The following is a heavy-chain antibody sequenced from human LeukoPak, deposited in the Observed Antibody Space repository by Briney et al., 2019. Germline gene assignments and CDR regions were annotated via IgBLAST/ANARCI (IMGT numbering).Heavy chain of an antibody. D-gene: IGHD2-8*01. CDR3: ARISQVSSYYFDY. V-gene: IGHV1-8*03. J-gene: IGHJ4*02. Sequence: ASVKVSCKASGYTFTSYDINWVRQATGQGLEWMGWMNPNSGNTGYAQKFQGRVTITRNTSISAAYMELSSLRSEDTAVYYCARISQVSSYYFDYWGQGTLVTVSS. CDR2: MNPNSGNT. CDR1: GYTFTSYD.